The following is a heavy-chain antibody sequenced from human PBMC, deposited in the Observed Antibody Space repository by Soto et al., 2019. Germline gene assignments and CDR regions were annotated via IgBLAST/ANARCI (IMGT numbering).Heavy chain of an antibody. J-gene: IGHJ3*01. V-gene: IGHV3-23*01. CDR3: AEDPNTDLLGGFEF. D-gene: IGHD2-15*01. Sequence: GGSLRLSCEASGFTFASYTMSWVRQAPGKGLEWVSGISGTSSRTYYADSVRGRFTILRDNSKSTLSLHMNNLRADGTAVYYCAEDPNTDLLGGFEFGGQGTMVTVSS. CDR2: ISGTSSRT. CDR1: GFTFASYT.